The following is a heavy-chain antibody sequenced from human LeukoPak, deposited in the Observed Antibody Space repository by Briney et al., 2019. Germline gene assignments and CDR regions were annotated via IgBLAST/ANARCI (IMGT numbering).Heavy chain of an antibody. CDR3: AGGGLVANFDY. J-gene: IGHJ4*02. CDR1: GGSISSGGYY. D-gene: IGHD5-12*01. CDR2: IYYSGST. Sequence: PSETLSLTCTVSGGSISSGGYYWSWIRQHPGKGLEWIGYIYYSGSTYYHPSLKSRVTISVDTSKNQFSLKLSSVTAADTAVYYCAGGGLVANFDYWGQGTLVTVSS. V-gene: IGHV4-31*03.